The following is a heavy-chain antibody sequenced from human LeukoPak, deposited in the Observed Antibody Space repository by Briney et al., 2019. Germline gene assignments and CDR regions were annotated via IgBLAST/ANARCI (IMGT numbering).Heavy chain of an antibody. Sequence: GESLTISCAGSGYSFTNYWISWVRQMPGKGLEWMGRIDPRDSYTKYSPSFEGHVTISVDKSISTAFLQWNSLKASDSAMYYCATGASKVTTDFANYWGQGTQVAVSS. CDR2: IDPRDSYT. J-gene: IGHJ4*02. V-gene: IGHV5-10-1*01. D-gene: IGHD4-17*01. CDR1: GYSFTNYW. CDR3: ATGASKVTTDFANY.